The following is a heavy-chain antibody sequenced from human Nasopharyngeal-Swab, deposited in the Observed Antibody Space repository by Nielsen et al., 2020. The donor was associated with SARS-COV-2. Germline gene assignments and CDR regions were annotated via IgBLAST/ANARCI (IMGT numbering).Heavy chain of an antibody. Sequence: GESLKISCAASGFTFSSHGMHWARQAPGKGLEWVAVIWSDGSNKIYTDSVKGRFTFSRDNSKNTLYLQMNSLRAEDTAVYYCARDGMGGYPLYSFDSWGQGTLVTVSS. CDR2: IWSDGSNK. CDR3: ARDGMGGYPLYSFDS. D-gene: IGHD1-26*01. V-gene: IGHV3-33*01. CDR1: GFTFSSHG. J-gene: IGHJ4*02.